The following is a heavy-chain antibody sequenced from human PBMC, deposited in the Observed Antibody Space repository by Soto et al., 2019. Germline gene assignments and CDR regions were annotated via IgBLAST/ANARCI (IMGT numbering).Heavy chain of an antibody. D-gene: IGHD2-15*01. J-gene: IGHJ6*02. CDR3: ARRGRCSGGSCYHYYYYGMDV. V-gene: IGHV1-69*13. CDR1: GGTFSSYA. Sequence: ASVKVSCKASGGTFSSYAISWVRQAPGQGLEWMGGIIPIFGTANYAQKFQGRVTITADESTSTAYMELSSLRSEDAAVYYCARRGRCSGGSCYHYYYYGMDVWGQGTTVTVSS. CDR2: IIPIFGTA.